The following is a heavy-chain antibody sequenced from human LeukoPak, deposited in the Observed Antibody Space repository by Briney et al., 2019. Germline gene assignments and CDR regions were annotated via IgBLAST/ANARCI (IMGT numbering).Heavy chain of an antibody. CDR3: ARTSLAGTYYFDC. D-gene: IGHD7-27*01. CDR2: INHSGST. J-gene: IGHJ4*02. V-gene: IGHV4-34*01. Sequence: SETLSLTCAVYGGSFSGYYWSWIRQPPGKGLEWIGEINHSGSTNYNPSLKSRVTISVDTSKNQFSLKLSSVTAADTAVYYCARTSLAGTYYFDCWGQGTLVTVSS. CDR1: GGSFSGYY.